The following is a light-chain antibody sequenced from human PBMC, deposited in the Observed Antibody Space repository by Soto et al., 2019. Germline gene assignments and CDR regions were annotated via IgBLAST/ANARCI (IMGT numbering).Light chain of an antibody. CDR3: QQYYTTPIT. CDR1: QSVLYSSNNKDY. J-gene: IGKJ3*01. Sequence: DIVMTQSPDSLAVSLGERATINCKSSQSVLYSSNNKDYLAWYQQKPGQPPKLLIYWASTRESGVPDRFSGSGSGTDFTLTINSRQAEDVAVYYCQQYYTTPITFGPGTKVDIK. V-gene: IGKV4-1*01. CDR2: WAS.